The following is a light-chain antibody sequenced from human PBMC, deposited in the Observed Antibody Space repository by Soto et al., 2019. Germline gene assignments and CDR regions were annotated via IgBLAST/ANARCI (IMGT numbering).Light chain of an antibody. CDR1: SSDVGGYNY. J-gene: IGLJ1*01. Sequence: QSVLTQPASVSGSPGQSITVSCTGTSSDVGGYNYVSWYQQHPGKAPKLMIYDVSNRPSGVSYRFSGSKSGNTASLTISGLQAEDEADYYCTSYASSSTYVFGPGTKVTVL. CDR3: TSYASSSTYV. CDR2: DVS. V-gene: IGLV2-14*01.